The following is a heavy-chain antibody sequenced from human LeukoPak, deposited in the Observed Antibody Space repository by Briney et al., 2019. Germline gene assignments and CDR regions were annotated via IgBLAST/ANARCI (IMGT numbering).Heavy chain of an antibody. J-gene: IGHJ3*02. CDR2: IYSGGST. CDR1: GFTVSSTH. D-gene: IGHD4-17*01. CDR3: ARDHGDPVLGAFDI. V-gene: IGHV3-53*01. Sequence: GGSLRLSCAASGFTVSSTHMVWVRQAPGKGLEWVSVIYSGGSTYYADSVKGRFTIPRDNSKNTLYLQMNSLRAEDTAVYYCARDHGDPVLGAFDIWGQGTMVTVSS.